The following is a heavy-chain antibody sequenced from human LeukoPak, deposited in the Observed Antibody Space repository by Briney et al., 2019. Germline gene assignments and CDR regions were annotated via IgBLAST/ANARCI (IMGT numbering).Heavy chain of an antibody. D-gene: IGHD2-21*02. CDR2: INPKNGGS. CDR3: ARSVTYNWFDP. J-gene: IGHJ5*02. V-gene: IGHV1-2*02. Sequence: ASVKVSCKASGYTFTGYYMHWVRQAPGQGLEWVGWINPKNGGSNYAQSFQGRVALTTDTSISTAFMELSNLRPDDTAIYFCARSVTYNWFDPWGQGTRVTVSS. CDR1: GYTFTGYY.